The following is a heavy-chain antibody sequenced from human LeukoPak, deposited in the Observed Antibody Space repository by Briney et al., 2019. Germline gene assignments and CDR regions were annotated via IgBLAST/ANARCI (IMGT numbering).Heavy chain of an antibody. J-gene: IGHJ4*02. CDR3: AREHGDPYYFDY. CDR2: IKQDGSEK. V-gene: IGHV3-7*01. CDR1: GFTFSSYW. D-gene: IGHD4-17*01. Sequence: GGSLRLSCAASGFTFSSYWMTWVRQAPGKGLEGVANIKQDGSEKYYVDSVKGRFTISRDNAKNSLYLQMNSLRAEDTAVYYCAREHGDPYYFDYWGQGTLVTVSS.